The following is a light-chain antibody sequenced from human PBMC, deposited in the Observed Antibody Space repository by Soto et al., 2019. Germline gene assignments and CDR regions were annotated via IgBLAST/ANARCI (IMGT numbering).Light chain of an antibody. CDR1: SSDVGSYNL. CDR3: CSYAGSSTYV. Sequence: SALTQPASVSGSPGQSITISCTGTSSDVGSYNLVSWYQQHPGKAPQLMIYEGSKRPSGVSNRFSGSKSGNTASLTISGLQAEDEADYYCCSYAGSSTYVFGTGTKLTVL. CDR2: EGS. J-gene: IGLJ1*01. V-gene: IGLV2-23*01.